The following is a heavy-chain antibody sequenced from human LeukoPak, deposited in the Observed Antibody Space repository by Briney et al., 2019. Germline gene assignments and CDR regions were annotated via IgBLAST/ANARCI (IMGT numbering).Heavy chain of an antibody. D-gene: IGHD5-24*01. Sequence: ASVKVSCKASGYTFTGYYMHWVRQAPGQGLEWMGWINPNSGGTNYAQKFQGRVTMTTDTSTSTAYMELRSLRSDDTAVYYCARGGDGYAKGVFDIWGQGTMVTVSS. CDR2: INPNSGGT. J-gene: IGHJ3*02. V-gene: IGHV1-2*02. CDR1: GYTFTGYY. CDR3: ARGGDGYAKGVFDI.